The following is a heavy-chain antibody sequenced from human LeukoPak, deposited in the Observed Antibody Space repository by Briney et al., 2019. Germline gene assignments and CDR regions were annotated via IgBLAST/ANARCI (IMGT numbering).Heavy chain of an antibody. CDR2: IYYSGST. Sequence: SETLSLTCTVSGGSTSSNYWNWVRQSPGKGLEWIGYIYYSGSTNYNPSLKSRVTISVDTSENQFSLKLSSVTAADTAVYYCARRRWCSDCRYFDLWGRGTLVTVSS. CDR1: GGSTSSNY. V-gene: IGHV4-59*01. CDR3: ARRRWCSDCRYFDL. J-gene: IGHJ2*01. D-gene: IGHD2-8*02.